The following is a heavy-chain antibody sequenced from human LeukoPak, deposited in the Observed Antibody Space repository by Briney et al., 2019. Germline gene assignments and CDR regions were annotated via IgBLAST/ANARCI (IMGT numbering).Heavy chain of an antibody. CDR2: IKSKTDGGTT. CDR3: ARDFRPWGYSSSSEGLDY. Sequence: GGSLRLSCAASGFTFSNAWMSWVRQPPGKGLEWVGRIKSKTDGGTTDYAAPVKGRFTISRDDSKNTLYLQMNSLRAEDTAVYYCARDFRPWGYSSSSEGLDYWGQGTLVTVSS. V-gene: IGHV3-15*05. D-gene: IGHD6-13*01. J-gene: IGHJ4*02. CDR1: GFTFSNAW.